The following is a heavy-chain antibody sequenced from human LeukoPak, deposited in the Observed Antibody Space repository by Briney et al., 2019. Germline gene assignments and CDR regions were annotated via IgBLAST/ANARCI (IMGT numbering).Heavy chain of an antibody. V-gene: IGHV3-23*01. CDR1: GFTFKSYF. CDR2: ISGSGDST. CDR3: EKGGRDGYTCPYYFDY. J-gene: IGHJ4*02. Sequence: PGGSLRLSSAASGFTFKSYFMSWVRQAPGKGLEWVSAISGSGDSTYYADSVKGRFTISIDNSKNTLYLQMDSLRAEDTAVYYFEKGGRDGYTCPYYFDYWGQGTLVTVSS. D-gene: IGHD5-24*01.